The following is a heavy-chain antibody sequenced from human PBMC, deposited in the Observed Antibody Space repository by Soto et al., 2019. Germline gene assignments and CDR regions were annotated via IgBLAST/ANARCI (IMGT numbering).Heavy chain of an antibody. CDR1: EGTFSSYA. D-gene: IGHD2-8*01. CDR2: IIPIFGTA. V-gene: IGHV1-69*01. Sequence: QVQLVQSGAEVKKPGSSVKVSCKASEGTFSSYAISWVRQAPGQGLEWMGGIIPIFGTANYAQKFQGRVTITADESTSTAYMELSSLRSEDTAVYYCARVTGYCTNGVCYTHWYFDLWGRGTLVTVSS. CDR3: ARVTGYCTNGVCYTHWYFDL. J-gene: IGHJ2*01.